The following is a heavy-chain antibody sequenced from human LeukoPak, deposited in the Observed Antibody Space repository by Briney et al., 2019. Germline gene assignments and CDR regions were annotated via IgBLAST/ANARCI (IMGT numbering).Heavy chain of an antibody. Sequence: PGGPLRLSCAASGFTFCNYCMHWVPQAPGKGLEWVSRINPDGSSSNYADSVKGRFTMSRDNDKRMVYLQMDGLRAEDTAVFSCVRQAVSGDSGIAYWGRGVLVTVSS. V-gene: IGHV3-74*01. CDR1: GFTFCNYC. CDR3: VRQAVSGDSGIAY. J-gene: IGHJ4*02. CDR2: INPDGSSS. D-gene: IGHD4-17*01.